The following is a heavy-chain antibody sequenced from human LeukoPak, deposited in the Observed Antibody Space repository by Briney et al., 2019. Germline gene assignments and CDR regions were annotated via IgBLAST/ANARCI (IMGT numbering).Heavy chain of an antibody. CDR2: ISWNSGSI. Sequence: GRSLRLSCAASGFTFDDYAMHWVRQAPGKGLEWVSGISWNSGSIGYADSVKGRFTISRDNSKNTLYLQMNSLRAEDTAVYYCANYGASNGFDYWGQGTLVTVSS. V-gene: IGHV3-9*01. J-gene: IGHJ4*02. D-gene: IGHD4-17*01. CDR1: GFTFDDYA. CDR3: ANYGASNGFDY.